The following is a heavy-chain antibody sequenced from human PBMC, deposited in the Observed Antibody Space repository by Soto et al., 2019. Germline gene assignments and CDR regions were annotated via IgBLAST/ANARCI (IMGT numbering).Heavy chain of an antibody. D-gene: IGHD2-2*01. V-gene: IGHV3-30*18. CDR2: ISYDGSNK. CDR3: AKDGIVLVPAAMGSNWFDP. J-gene: IGHJ5*02. Sequence: GGSLRLSCAASGFTFSSYGMHWVRQAPGKGLEWVAVISYDGSNKYYADSVKGRFTISRDNSKNTLYLQMNSLRAEDTAVYYCAKDGIVLVPAAMGSNWFDPWGQGTLVTVSS. CDR1: GFTFSSYG.